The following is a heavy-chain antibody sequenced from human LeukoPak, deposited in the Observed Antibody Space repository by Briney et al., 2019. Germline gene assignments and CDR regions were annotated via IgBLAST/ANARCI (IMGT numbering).Heavy chain of an antibody. CDR2: ISSSGSTI. D-gene: IGHD3-10*02. CDR1: GFTFSSYE. V-gene: IGHV3-48*03. CDR3: AELGITMIGGV. J-gene: IGHJ6*04. Sequence: GGSLRLSCAASGFTFSSYEMNWVRQAPGKGLEWVSYISSSGSTIYYVDSVKGRFTISRDNAKNSLYLQMDSLRAEDTAVYYCAELGITMIGGVWGKGTTVTISS.